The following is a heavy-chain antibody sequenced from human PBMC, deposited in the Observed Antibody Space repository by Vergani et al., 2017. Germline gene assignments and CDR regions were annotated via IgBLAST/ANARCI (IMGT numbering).Heavy chain of an antibody. CDR3: ARDLDYGGNVYYYYCMDV. CDR1: GGSISSGSYY. D-gene: IGHD4-23*01. Sequence: QVQLQKSGPGLVKPSQTLSLTCTVSGGSISSGSYYWSWIRQPAGKGREWMWRIYTSGSTNYNTSLKSRVPISVDRSKNQFSLKLSSVTAADTAVYYCARDLDYGGNVYYYYCMDVWGQGTTVTVSS. J-gene: IGHJ6*02. CDR2: IYTSGST. V-gene: IGHV4-61*02.